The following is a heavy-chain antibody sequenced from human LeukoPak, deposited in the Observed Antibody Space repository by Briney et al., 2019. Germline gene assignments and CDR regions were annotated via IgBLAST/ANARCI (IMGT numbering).Heavy chain of an antibody. J-gene: IGHJ3*02. V-gene: IGHV3-30*18. CDR1: GFTFSSYG. D-gene: IGHD3-22*01. CDR3: AKLTGSSGSRDAFDI. CDR2: ISYDGSNK. Sequence: GGSLRLSCAASGFTFSSYGMHWVRQAPGKGLEWGAVISYDGSNKYYADSVKGRFTISRDNSKNTLYLQMNSLRAEDTAVYYCAKLTGSSGSRDAFDIWGQGTMVTVSS.